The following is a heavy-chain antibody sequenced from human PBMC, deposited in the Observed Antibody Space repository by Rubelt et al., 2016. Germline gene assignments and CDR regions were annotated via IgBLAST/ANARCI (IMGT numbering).Heavy chain of an antibody. J-gene: IGHJ1*01. CDR1: GGSISSSSYY. V-gene: IGHV4-39*07. D-gene: IGHD5-12*01. Sequence: QLQLQESGPGLVKPSETLSLTCTVSGGSISSSSYYWGWIRQPPGKGLEWIGSIYYSGSTYYNPSLKSRVTISVDTSKNQFSLKLSSVTAADTAVYYCASFRRLPQWLRYFQHWGQGTLVTVSS. CDR3: ASFRRLPQWLRYFQH. CDR2: IYYSGST.